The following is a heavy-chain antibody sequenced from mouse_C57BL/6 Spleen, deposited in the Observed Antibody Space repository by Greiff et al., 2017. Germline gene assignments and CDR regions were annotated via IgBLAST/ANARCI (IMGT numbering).Heavy chain of an antibody. CDR3: ARHDEGMYDGWYGGFAY. CDR2: FYPGSGSI. J-gene: IGHJ3*01. Sequence: QVQLQQSGAELVKPGASVKLSCKASGYTFTEYTIHWVKQRSGQGLEWIGWFYPGSGSIKYNEKFKDKATLTADKSSSTAYMELSSMTSEDSAVYFCARHDEGMYDGWYGGFAYWGQGTLVTVSA. V-gene: IGHV1-62-2*01. CDR1: GYTFTEYT. D-gene: IGHD2-3*01.